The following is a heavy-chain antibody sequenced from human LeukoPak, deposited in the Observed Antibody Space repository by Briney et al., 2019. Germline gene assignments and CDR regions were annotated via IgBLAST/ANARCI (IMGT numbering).Heavy chain of an antibody. CDR1: GGSISSGNFF. CDR3: ARAPECTGGSCYFFDY. Sequence: SETLSLTCTVSGGSISSGNFFWSWIRQPAGKGLEWIGRIYTSGTTNYNPSLKSRITISRDTSRRQFSLQLSSVTAADTAVYYCARAPECTGGSCYFFDYWGQGTLVTVSS. V-gene: IGHV4-61*02. J-gene: IGHJ4*02. CDR2: IYTSGTT. D-gene: IGHD2-15*01.